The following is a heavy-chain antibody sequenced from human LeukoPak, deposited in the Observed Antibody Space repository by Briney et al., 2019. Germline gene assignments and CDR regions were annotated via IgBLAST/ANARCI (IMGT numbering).Heavy chain of an antibody. V-gene: IGHV4-61*02. CDR1: GGSISSGSYY. Sequence: SQTLSLTCTVSGGSISSGSYYWSWNRQPAGKGLEWIGRIYSSGSTNYNPSIKSRVTISVDTSKDQFSLKLSSVTAADTAVYYCARNSGWYYWFDPWGQGTLVTVSS. CDR2: IYSSGST. D-gene: IGHD6-19*01. J-gene: IGHJ5*02. CDR3: ARNSGWYYWFDP.